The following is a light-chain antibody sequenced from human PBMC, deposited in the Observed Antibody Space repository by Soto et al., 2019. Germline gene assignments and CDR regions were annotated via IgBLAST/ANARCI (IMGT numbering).Light chain of an antibody. V-gene: IGKV1-9*01. J-gene: IGKJ5*01. CDR1: QGISSH. CDR2: AAS. Sequence: IHLTQSPSSLSASVGDRVTITCRASQGISSHLAWYQQKPGKAPKLLISAASTLQSGVPSRFSGSGSGTDFTLTISSLQPEDFATYYCQQLNSYPSITFGQGTRLEIK. CDR3: QQLNSYPSIT.